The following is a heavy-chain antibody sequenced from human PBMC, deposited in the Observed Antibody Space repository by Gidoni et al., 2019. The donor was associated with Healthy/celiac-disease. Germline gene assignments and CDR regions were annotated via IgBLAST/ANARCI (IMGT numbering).Heavy chain of an antibody. J-gene: IGHJ4*02. Sequence: EVQLVESGGGLVKTGGSLRLSCSASGLTFSNAWMSWVRQAPGKGLEWFDRIKSKTDGGTTDYAAPVKGRFTISRDDSKNTLYLQMNSLKTEDTAVYYCTPDVVVVPAASFDYWGQGTLVTVSS. D-gene: IGHD2-2*01. CDR3: TPDVVVVPAASFDY. CDR2: IKSKTDGGTT. V-gene: IGHV3-15*01. CDR1: GLTFSNAW.